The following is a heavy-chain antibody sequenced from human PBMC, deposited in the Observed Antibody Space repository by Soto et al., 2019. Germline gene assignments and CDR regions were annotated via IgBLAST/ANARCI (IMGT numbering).Heavy chain of an antibody. CDR2: MNPNSGNT. CDR3: ARSSYSSSWYSAFDT. V-gene: IGHV1-8*02. D-gene: IGHD6-13*01. Sequence: EASVKVSCKASGYTFTSCGISWVRQAPGQGLEWMGWMNPNSGNTGYAQKFQGRVTMTRNTSISTAYMELSSLRSEDTAVYYCARSSYSSSWYSAFDTWGQGTMVTVSS. J-gene: IGHJ3*02. CDR1: GYTFTSCG.